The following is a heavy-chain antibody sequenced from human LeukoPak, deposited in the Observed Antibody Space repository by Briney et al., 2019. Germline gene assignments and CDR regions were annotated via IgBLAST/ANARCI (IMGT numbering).Heavy chain of an antibody. Sequence: GGSVKLSCEASGVTFSSYGMSWGRQAPGQGLEWVGNIIQDCGGANYAETLQGRVTITTDNAKNSPFLQMNSLRSEDTAVYYCARVKTGCASSSYWGQGTLVTVSS. J-gene: IGHJ4*02. D-gene: IGHD2-8*01. CDR3: ARVKTGCASSSY. V-gene: IGHV1-69*04. CDR1: GVTFSSYG. CDR2: IIQDCGGA.